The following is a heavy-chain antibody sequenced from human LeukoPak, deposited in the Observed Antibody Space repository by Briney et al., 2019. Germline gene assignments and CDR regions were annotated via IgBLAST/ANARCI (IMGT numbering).Heavy chain of an antibody. Sequence: PSETLSLTCTVSGGSISSYYWSWIRQPPGKGLEWIGYIYYSGGTNYNPSLKSRVTISVDTSKNQFSLKLSSVTAADTAVYYCARAAITMVRGVKTHNYDYWGQGTLVTVSS. CDR1: GGSISSYY. J-gene: IGHJ4*02. CDR3: ARAAITMVRGVKTHNYDY. D-gene: IGHD3-10*01. CDR2: IYYSGGT. V-gene: IGHV4-59*12.